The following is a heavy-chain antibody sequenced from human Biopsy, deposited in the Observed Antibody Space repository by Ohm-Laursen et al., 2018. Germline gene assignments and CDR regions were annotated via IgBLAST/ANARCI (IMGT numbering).Heavy chain of an antibody. CDR3: ARGGTLVVVPTAVLHSFDI. V-gene: IGHV1-18*01. Sequence: AASVKVSCNASGYTFSSYGINWVRQAPGQGLEWLGWISTYNGNTNYAQNLQGRVTMTTDTSTSTAYMELRSLRSDDTAVYYCARGGTLVVVPTAVLHSFDIWGQGTMVTVSS. J-gene: IGHJ3*02. CDR1: GYTFSSYG. CDR2: ISTYNGNT. D-gene: IGHD2-2*01.